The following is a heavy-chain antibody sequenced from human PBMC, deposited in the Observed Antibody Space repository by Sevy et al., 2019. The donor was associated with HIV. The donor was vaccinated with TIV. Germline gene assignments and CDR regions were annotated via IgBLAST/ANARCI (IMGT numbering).Heavy chain of an antibody. CDR1: GFTFGDYA. CDR2: IRSKAYGGTT. CDR3: TRVGLKYYYDSSGYYYSDDAFDI. D-gene: IGHD3-22*01. J-gene: IGHJ3*02. V-gene: IGHV3-49*03. Sequence: GGSLRLSCTASGFTFGDYAMSWFRQAPGKGLEWVGFIRSKAYGGTTEYAGSVKGRFTISRDDSKSIAYLQMNSLKTEDTAVYYCTRVGLKYYYDSSGYYYSDDAFDIWGQGTMVTVSS.